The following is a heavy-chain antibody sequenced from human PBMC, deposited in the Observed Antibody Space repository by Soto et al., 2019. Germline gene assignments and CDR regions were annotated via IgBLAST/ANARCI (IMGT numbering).Heavy chain of an antibody. CDR2: ISGIGGST. V-gene: IGHV3-23*01. CDR3: AKDQNIQLWPRYYYYGMDV. D-gene: IGHD5-18*01. CDR1: GFTFSSYA. Sequence: GGSLRLSCAASGFTFSSYAMSWVRQAPGKGLEWVSAISGIGGSTYYADSVKGRFTISRDNSKNTLYLQMNSLRAEDTAVYYCAKDQNIQLWPRYYYYGMDVWGQGTTVTVSS. J-gene: IGHJ6*02.